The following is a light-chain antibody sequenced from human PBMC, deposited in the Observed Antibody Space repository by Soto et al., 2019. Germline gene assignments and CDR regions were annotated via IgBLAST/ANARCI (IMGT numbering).Light chain of an antibody. CDR1: QSISTW. V-gene: IGKV1-5*01. Sequence: DIQMTQSPSTLSASVGDRVTITCRASQSISTWLAWYQQKPGKAPKVLIFDASSLESGVPSRLSGSGSATEFTLTISSLQPDDFATYYCQQYSIYPWTFGQGTKVDIK. J-gene: IGKJ1*01. CDR3: QQYSIYPWT. CDR2: DAS.